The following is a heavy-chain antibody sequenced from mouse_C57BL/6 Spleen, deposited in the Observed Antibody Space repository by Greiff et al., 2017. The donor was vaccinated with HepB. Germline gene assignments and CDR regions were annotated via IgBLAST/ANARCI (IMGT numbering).Heavy chain of an antibody. Sequence: VQLQQPGAELVKPGASVKLSCKASGYTFTSYWMHWVKQRPGQGLEWIGMIHPNSGSTNYNEKFKSKATLTVDKSSSTAYMQLSSLTSEDSAVYYCARNYDYAGVDYWGQGTTLTVSS. D-gene: IGHD2-4*01. V-gene: IGHV1-64*01. J-gene: IGHJ2*01. CDR1: GYTFTSYW. CDR3: ARNYDYAGVDY. CDR2: IHPNSGST.